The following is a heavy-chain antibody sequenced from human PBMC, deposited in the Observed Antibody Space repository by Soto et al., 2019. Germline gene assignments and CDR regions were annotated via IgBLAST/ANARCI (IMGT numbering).Heavy chain of an antibody. CDR2: ISFDGSYK. J-gene: IGHJ4*02. V-gene: IGHV3-30-3*01. CDR1: GFTFSSHS. Sequence: GGSLRLSCAASGFTFSSHSMHWVRQAPGKGLEWVAVISFDGSYKYYADSVKGRFTISRDNSKNTLYLQMNSLRAEDTAVYYCARGASITVAGTSFDYWGQGTLVTSPQ. D-gene: IGHD6-19*01. CDR3: ARGASITVAGTSFDY.